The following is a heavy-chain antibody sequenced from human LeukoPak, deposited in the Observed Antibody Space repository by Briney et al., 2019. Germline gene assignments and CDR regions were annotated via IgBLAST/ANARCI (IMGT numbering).Heavy chain of an antibody. Sequence: SVKVSCKASGGTFSSYAISWVRQAPGQGLEWMGGIIPIFGTANYAQKFQGRVTTTADESTSTAYMELSSLRSEDTAVYYCASAGYYDSSGYPYFDYWGQGTLVTVSS. V-gene: IGHV1-69*13. CDR2: IIPIFGTA. D-gene: IGHD3-22*01. CDR3: ASAGYYDSSGYPYFDY. CDR1: GGTFSSYA. J-gene: IGHJ4*02.